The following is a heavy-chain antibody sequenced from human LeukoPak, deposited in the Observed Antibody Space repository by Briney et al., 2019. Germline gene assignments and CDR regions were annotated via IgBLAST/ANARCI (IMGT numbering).Heavy chain of an antibody. CDR2: IYYSGST. CDR3: ARDLMVRGVIPSHYYYYGMDV. J-gene: IGHJ6*02. D-gene: IGHD3-10*01. Sequence: PSETLSLTCTVSGGSISSGGYYWSWIRQHPGKGLEWIGYIYYSGSTYYNPSLKSRVTISVDTSKNQFSLKLSSVTAADTAVYYCARDLMVRGVIPSHYYYYGMDVWGQGTTVTVSS. V-gene: IGHV4-30-4*08. CDR1: GGSISSGGYY.